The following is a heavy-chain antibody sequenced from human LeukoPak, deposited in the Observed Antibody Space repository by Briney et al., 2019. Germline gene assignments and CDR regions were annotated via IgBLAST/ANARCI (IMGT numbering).Heavy chain of an antibody. D-gene: IGHD2-15*01. CDR1: GLTFTTYN. J-gene: IGHJ4*02. Sequence: GGSLRLSCASSGLTFTTYNMNWVRQAPGKGLEWVSYIDSSNSPIYYADSVKGRFTISRDNGKNSLYLQMNSLRDEDTAVYYWARDRCSGGSCYIDYWGQGTLVTVSS. CDR2: IDSSNSPI. CDR3: ARDRCSGGSCYIDY. V-gene: IGHV3-48*02.